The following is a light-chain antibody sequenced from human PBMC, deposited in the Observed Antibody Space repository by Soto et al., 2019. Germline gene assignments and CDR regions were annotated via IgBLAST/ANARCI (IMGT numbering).Light chain of an antibody. J-gene: IGKJ5*01. CDR1: QDISNY. CDR3: QQYDNLPT. CDR2: DAS. Sequence: IRRTGSPSSLSASVGDRFPITCQASQDISNYLNWYQQKPGKAPKLLIYDASNLETGVPSRFSGSGSGTDFTFTISSLQPEDIATHYCQQYDNLPTFGQGTRLEIK. V-gene: IGKV1-33*01.